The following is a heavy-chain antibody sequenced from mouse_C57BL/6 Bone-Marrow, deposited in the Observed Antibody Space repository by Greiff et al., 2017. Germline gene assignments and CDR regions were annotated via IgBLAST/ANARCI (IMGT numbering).Heavy chain of an antibody. V-gene: IGHV5-12*01. CDR3: ARRGYDYDVDY. J-gene: IGHJ2*01. Sequence: EVKLMESGGGLVQPGGSLKLSCAASGFTFSDYYMYWVRQTPEKRLEWVAYISNGGGSTYYPDTVKGRFTISRDNAKNTLYLQMSRLKSEDTAMYYCARRGYDYDVDYWGQGTTLTVSS. D-gene: IGHD2-4*01. CDR1: GFTFSDYY. CDR2: ISNGGGST.